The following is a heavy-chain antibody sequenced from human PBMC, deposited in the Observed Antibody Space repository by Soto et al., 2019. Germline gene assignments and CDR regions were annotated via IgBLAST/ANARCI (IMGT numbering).Heavy chain of an antibody. Sequence: QVQLVQSGAEEKKPGASVKVSCKASGYTFTSYAMHWVRQAPGQRLEWMGWINAGNGNTKYSQKFQGRVTITRDTSASTAYMELSSLRSEDKAVYYCATSIVVVTALDYWGQGTLVNVSS. CDR1: GYTFTSYA. CDR2: INAGNGNT. D-gene: IGHD2-21*02. J-gene: IGHJ4*02. CDR3: ATSIVVVTALDY. V-gene: IGHV1-3*05.